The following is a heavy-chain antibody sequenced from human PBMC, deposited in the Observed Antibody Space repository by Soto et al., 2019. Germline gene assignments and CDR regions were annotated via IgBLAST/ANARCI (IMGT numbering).Heavy chain of an antibody. V-gene: IGHV1-3*01. CDR3: ASSSSGYYFPINY. D-gene: IGHD3-22*01. Sequence: ASVKVSCKASGYTFTSYAMHWVRQAPGQRLEWMGWINAGNGNTKYSQKFQGRVTITRDTSASTAYMELSSLRSEDTAVYYSASSSSGYYFPINYWAQETLVTVS. J-gene: IGHJ4*02. CDR2: INAGNGNT. CDR1: GYTFTSYA.